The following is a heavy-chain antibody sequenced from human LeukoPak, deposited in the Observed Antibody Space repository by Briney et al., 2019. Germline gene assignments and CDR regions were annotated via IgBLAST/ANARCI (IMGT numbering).Heavy chain of an antibody. J-gene: IGHJ4*02. D-gene: IGHD4-23*01. CDR3: ATWGPFGGYFDY. V-gene: IGHV1-24*01. Sequence: ASVKVSCKVSGYTLTELSMHWVRQAPGKGLEWMGGFDPEDGETIYAQKFQGRVTTTEDTSTDTAYMELSSLRSEDTAVYYCATWGPFGGYFDYWGQGTLVTVSS. CDR2: FDPEDGET. CDR1: GYTLTELS.